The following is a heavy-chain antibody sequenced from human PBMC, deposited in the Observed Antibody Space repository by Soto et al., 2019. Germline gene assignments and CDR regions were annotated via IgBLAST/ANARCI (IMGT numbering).Heavy chain of an antibody. CDR1: GFTFSSYA. CDR3: ASSGDYYGSGSYYYFDY. J-gene: IGHJ4*02. Sequence: GGSLRLSCAASGFTFSSYAMSWVRQAPGKGLEWVSAISGSGGSTYYADSVKGRFTISRDNSENTLYLQMNSLRAEDTAVYYCASSGDYYGSGSYYYFDYWGQGTLVTVSS. D-gene: IGHD3-10*01. V-gene: IGHV3-23*01. CDR2: ISGSGGST.